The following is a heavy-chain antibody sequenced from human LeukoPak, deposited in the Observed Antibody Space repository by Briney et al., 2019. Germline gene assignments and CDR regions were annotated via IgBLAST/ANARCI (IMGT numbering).Heavy chain of an antibody. CDR3: VKDRTGTDTLDY. CDR1: GFTFSNYA. J-gene: IGHJ4*02. CDR2: ISDDGSRQ. V-gene: IGHV3-30-3*01. Sequence: GRSLRLSCAATGFTFSNYAIHWGRQAPGKGLEWVAFISDDGSRQHYADSVKGRFTISRDNSKNTLNLLMNSLRAEDTAVYYCVKDRTGTDTLDYWGQGTLVTVSS. D-gene: IGHD4-17*01.